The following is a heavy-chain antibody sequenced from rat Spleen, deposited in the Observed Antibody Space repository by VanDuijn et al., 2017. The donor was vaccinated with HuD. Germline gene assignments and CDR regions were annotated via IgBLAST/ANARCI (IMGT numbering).Heavy chain of an antibody. CDR1: GYSITSNY. CDR3: ARYEYYSSPFGY. D-gene: IGHD1-2*01. Sequence: EVQLQESGPGLVKPSQSLSLTCSVTGYSITSNYCGLIRKFPGNKMEWIGHISNSGSISYNPSLKSLISITRDTSKNQFFLQLNSVTTEDTATYYCARYEYYSSPFGYWGQGVMVTVSS. V-gene: IGHV3-1*01. CDR2: ISNSGSI. J-gene: IGHJ2*01.